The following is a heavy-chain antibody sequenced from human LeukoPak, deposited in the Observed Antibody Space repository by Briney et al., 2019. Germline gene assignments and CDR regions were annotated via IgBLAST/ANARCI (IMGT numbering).Heavy chain of an antibody. CDR2: IYSDGTT. D-gene: IGHD5-24*01. CDR1: GFTVSSNY. CDR3: ARDPEYNYGFDY. J-gene: IGHJ4*02. V-gene: IGHV3-66*01. Sequence: GGSLRLYCAASGFTVSSNYMSWLRQAPGKGLEGVSIIYSDGTTYYADSVKGRFTISRDNSKNSLYLQMNSLRAEDTAVYYCARDPEYNYGFDYWGQGTLVSVSS.